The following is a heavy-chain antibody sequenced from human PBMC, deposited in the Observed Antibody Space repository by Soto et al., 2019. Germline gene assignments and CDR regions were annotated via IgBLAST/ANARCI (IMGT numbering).Heavy chain of an antibody. CDR3: AKDLETGFLEWFPFDY. V-gene: IGHV3-23*01. D-gene: IGHD3-3*01. J-gene: IGHJ4*02. CDR2: ISGSGGST. Sequence: GGSLRLSCAASGFTFSSYAMSWVRQAPGKGLEWVSAISGSGGSTYYADSVKGRFTISRDNSKNTLYLQMNSLRAEDTAVYYCAKDLETGFLEWFPFDYWGQGTLVTVSS. CDR1: GFTFSSYA.